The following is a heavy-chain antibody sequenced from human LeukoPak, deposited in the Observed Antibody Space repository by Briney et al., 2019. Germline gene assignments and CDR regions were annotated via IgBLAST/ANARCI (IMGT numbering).Heavy chain of an antibody. Sequence: AGRSLRLSCAASGLTFSRDGMHWVRQAPGKGLEWVAVIWYDGSKKYYADSVKGRFTISRDNSKNTLYLQMNSLRAEDTAVYYCARLSGSFLDYWGQGTLVTVSS. CDR1: GLTFSRDG. J-gene: IGHJ4*02. CDR3: ARLSGSFLDY. D-gene: IGHD1-26*01. V-gene: IGHV3-33*01. CDR2: IWYDGSKK.